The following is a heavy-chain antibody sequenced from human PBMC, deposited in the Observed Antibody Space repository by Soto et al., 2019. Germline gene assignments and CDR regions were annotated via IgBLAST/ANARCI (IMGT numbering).Heavy chain of an antibody. Sequence: QITLKESAPALVKPTQTITLTCNFSGFSLTTRGVGVGCIRQPPGKALEWLALIYWDDNKRYSPSLRNRLTIAKDESKNQVVLTMTNMDPVDTATYYSAHITGLGIYTSWFDPWGPGTLVTVSS. D-gene: IGHD2-2*02. CDR1: GFSLTTRGVG. J-gene: IGHJ5*02. V-gene: IGHV2-5*02. CDR3: AHITGLGIYTSWFDP. CDR2: IYWDDNK.